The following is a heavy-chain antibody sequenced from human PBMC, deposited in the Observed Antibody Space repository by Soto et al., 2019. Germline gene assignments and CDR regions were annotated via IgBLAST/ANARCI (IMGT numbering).Heavy chain of an antibody. J-gene: IGHJ4*02. Sequence: SVKVSCKASGGTFSSYAISWVRQAPGQGLEWMGGIIPIFGTANYAQKFQGRVTITADESTSTAYMELSSLRSEDTAVYYCARSLRMVEGSFDYWGQGTLVTVSS. CDR1: GGTFSSYA. V-gene: IGHV1-69*13. D-gene: IGHD3-10*01. CDR2: IIPIFGTA. CDR3: ARSLRMVEGSFDY.